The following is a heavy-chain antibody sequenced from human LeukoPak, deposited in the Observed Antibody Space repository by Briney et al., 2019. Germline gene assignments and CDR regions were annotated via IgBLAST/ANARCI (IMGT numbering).Heavy chain of an antibody. D-gene: IGHD3-10*01. Sequence: GGSLRLSCAASGFTVSSSYMSWVRQAPGKGLEWVSAIYSGGSTYYADSVKGRFTISRDNSKNTLYLQMNSLRAEDTAVYYCTKEDRYVRSGSRVTFDHWGQGTLVTVSS. CDR3: TKEDRYVRSGSRVTFDH. CDR2: IYSGGST. CDR1: GFTVSSSY. V-gene: IGHV3-66*01. J-gene: IGHJ4*02.